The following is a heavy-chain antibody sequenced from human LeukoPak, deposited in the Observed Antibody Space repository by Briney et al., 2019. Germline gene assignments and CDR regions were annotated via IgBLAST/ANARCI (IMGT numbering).Heavy chain of an antibody. V-gene: IGHV3-7*01. J-gene: IGHJ4*02. CDR1: EFTFSDYW. Sequence: GGSLKLSCTASEFTFSDYWMTWVRQAPGKGLEGVADIKKDGSEKNEGDSVTGRFTISRDNAKNSLYLQMNSLRAEDTAVYYCARGPAYGERSDYLDYWGQGTLVTVSS. CDR3: ARGPAYGERSDYLDY. D-gene: IGHD4/OR15-4a*01. CDR2: IKKDGSEK.